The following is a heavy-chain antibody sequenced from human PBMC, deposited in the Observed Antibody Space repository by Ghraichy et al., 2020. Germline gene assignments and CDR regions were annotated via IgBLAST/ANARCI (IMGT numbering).Heavy chain of an antibody. CDR2: IWYDGSNK. D-gene: IGHD5-12*01. J-gene: IGHJ6*02. CDR3: ARAGGYSGYADYYYYGMDV. Sequence: GGSLRLSCAASGFTFSSYGMHWVSQAPGKGLEWVAVIWYDGSNKYYADSVKGRFTISRDNSKNTLYLQMNSLRAEDTAVYYCARAGGYSGYADYYYYGMDVWGQGTTVTVSS. CDR1: GFTFSSYG. V-gene: IGHV3-33*01.